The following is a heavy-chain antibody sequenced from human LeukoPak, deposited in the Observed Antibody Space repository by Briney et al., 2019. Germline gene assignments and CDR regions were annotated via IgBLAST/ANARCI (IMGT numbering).Heavy chain of an antibody. CDR2: INHSGST. J-gene: IGHJ4*02. CDR3: AAGIAAAGTINLFDY. Sequence: SETLSLTCAVYGGSFSGYYWSWIRQPPGKGLEGIGEINHSGSTNYNPSLKSRVTISVDTSKNQFSLKLSSVTAADTAVYYCAAGIAAAGTINLFDYWGQGTLVTVSS. CDR1: GGSFSGYY. D-gene: IGHD6-13*01. V-gene: IGHV4-34*01.